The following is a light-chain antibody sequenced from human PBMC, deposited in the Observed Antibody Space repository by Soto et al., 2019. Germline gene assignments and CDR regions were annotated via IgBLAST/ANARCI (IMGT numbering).Light chain of an antibody. CDR1: QSVSTY. Sequence: EIVLTQSPATLSLSPGERATLSCRASQSVSTYLAWYQQKPGQAPRLLIYDASNRATGIPVRFSGRGSETDFTLTISGLEPEDFAVYYCQQRSNWPPPFGPGTKVDIK. CDR3: QQRSNWPPP. V-gene: IGKV3-11*01. J-gene: IGKJ3*01. CDR2: DAS.